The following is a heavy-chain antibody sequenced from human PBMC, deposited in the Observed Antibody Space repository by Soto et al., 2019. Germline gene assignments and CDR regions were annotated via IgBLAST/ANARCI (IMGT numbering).Heavy chain of an antibody. CDR3: ARAKGGQWLQRVYYFDY. CDR2: IYSGDNT. D-gene: IGHD6-19*01. CDR1: GFNVSCYH. V-gene: IGHV3-66*01. Sequence: GGSLRLSCAASGFNVSCYHMSWVRQSPGKGLEWVSTIYSGDNTNYADSVKGRFTISRNSSTSTVYLQMNGLRAEDTAVYYCARAKGGQWLQRVYYFDYWGQGTLVTVSS. J-gene: IGHJ4*02.